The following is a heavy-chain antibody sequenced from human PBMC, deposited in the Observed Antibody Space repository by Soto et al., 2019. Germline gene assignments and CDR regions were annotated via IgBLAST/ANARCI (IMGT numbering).Heavy chain of an antibody. J-gene: IGHJ6*02. Sequence: GGSLRLSCAASGFTFSSYAMSWVRQAPGKGLEWVSAISGSGGSTYYADSVKGRFTISRDNSKNTLYLQMNSLRAEDTAVYYCAKIKLRGTRTNYYYGVDVWGQGTTVTVSS. CDR3: AKIKLRGTRTNYYYGVDV. D-gene: IGHD1-1*01. CDR1: GFTFSSYA. CDR2: ISGSGGST. V-gene: IGHV3-23*01.